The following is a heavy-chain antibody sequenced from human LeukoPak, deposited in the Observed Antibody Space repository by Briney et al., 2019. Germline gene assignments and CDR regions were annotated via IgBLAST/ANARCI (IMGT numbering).Heavy chain of an antibody. D-gene: IGHD3-10*01. V-gene: IGHV4-34*01. CDR1: GGSFSGYY. CDR2: INHSGST. CDR3: ARGRSYYGSGGYLPMRY. Sequence: SGTLSLTCAVYGGSFSGYYWSWIRQPPGKGLEWIGEINHSGSTNYNPSLKSRVTISVDTSKNQFSLKLSSVTAADTAVYYCARGRSYYGSGGYLPMRYWGQGTLVTVSS. J-gene: IGHJ4*02.